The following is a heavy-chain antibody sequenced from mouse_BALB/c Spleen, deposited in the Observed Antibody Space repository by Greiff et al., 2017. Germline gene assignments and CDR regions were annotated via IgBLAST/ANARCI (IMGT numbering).Heavy chain of an antibody. CDR1: GFSLTGYG. CDR2: IWGDGST. CDR3: DRGGITTGCYAMDY. V-gene: IGHV2-6-7*01. J-gene: IGHJ4*01. Sequence: VKLMESGPGLVAPSQSLSITCTVSGFSLTGYGVNWVRQPPGKGLEWPGMIWGDGSTDYNSALKSRLSIRKDNSKSQVFLQMNSLQTDDTARYYGDRGGITTGCYAMDYWGQGTSVTVSS. D-gene: IGHD2-4*01.